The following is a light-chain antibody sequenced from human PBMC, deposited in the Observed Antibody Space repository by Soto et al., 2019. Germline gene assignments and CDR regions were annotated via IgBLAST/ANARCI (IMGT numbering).Light chain of an antibody. CDR2: ASS. V-gene: IGLV2-14*01. Sequence: QSVLTQPASVSGSPGQSITISCSGTSSDVGSYNYVSWYQQHPGKAPRLMIYASSNRPSGVSNRFSGSKSGNTASLTISGLQAEDEADYYCSSYTSSSTRVFGTGTKVTVL. CDR3: SSYTSSSTRV. CDR1: SSDVGSYNY. J-gene: IGLJ1*01.